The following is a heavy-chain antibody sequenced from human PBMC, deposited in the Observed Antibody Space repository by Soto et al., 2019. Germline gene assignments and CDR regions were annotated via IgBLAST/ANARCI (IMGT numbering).Heavy chain of an antibody. J-gene: IGHJ2*01. V-gene: IGHV1-3*01. Sequence: ASVKVSCKASGYTFTSYAMHWVRQAPGQRLEWLGIINPSNGYTTYAQKFQGRVTITRDTSASTAYMELSSLRSEDTAVYYCARGGSLYWYFDLWGRGTLVTVSS. CDR2: INPSNGYT. CDR3: ARGGSLYWYFDL. CDR1: GYTFTSYA. D-gene: IGHD1-26*01.